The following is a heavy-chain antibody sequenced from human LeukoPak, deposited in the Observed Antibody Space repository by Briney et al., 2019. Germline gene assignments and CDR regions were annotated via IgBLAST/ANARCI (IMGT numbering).Heavy chain of an antibody. CDR3: AKEEGRSGYFDN. J-gene: IGHJ4*02. V-gene: IGHV3-30*02. Sequence: PGGSLRLSCVASGSTFNTWGMHWVRQAPGKGLEWVAFLWYDRINQYYADSVKGRFTISRDNSKNTLYLQMNSLRVEGTAVYYCAKEEGRSGYFDNWGQGALVTVSS. D-gene: IGHD3-22*01. CDR1: GSTFNTWG. CDR2: LWYDRINQ.